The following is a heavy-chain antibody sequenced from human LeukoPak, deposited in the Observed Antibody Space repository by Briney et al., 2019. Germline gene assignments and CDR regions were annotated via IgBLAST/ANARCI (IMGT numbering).Heavy chain of an antibody. Sequence: SVKVSCKASGGTFSSYAISWVRQAPGQGLEWMGRIIPILGIANYAQKFQGRVMITADKSTSTAYMELSSLRSEDTAVYYCARDAAAADWFDPWGQGTLVTVSS. J-gene: IGHJ5*02. CDR2: IIPILGIA. CDR3: ARDAAAADWFDP. V-gene: IGHV1-69*04. D-gene: IGHD6-13*01. CDR1: GGTFSSYA.